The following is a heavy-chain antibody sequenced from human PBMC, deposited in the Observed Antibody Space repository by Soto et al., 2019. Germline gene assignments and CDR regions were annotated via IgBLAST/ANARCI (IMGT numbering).Heavy chain of an antibody. CDR2: IIPIFGTA. Sequence: SVKVSCKASGGTFSSYAISWVRQAPGQGLEWMGGIIPIFGTANYAQKFQGRVTITTDKSTSTAYMELSSLRSEDTAVYYCARKKGGADDFDIWGQGTTVTVSS. V-gene: IGHV1-69*05. D-gene: IGHD3-16*01. CDR1: GGTFSSYA. J-gene: IGHJ3*02. CDR3: ARKKGGADDFDI.